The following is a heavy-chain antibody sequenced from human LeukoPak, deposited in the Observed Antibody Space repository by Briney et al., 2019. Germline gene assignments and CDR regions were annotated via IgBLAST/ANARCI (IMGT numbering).Heavy chain of an antibody. CDR2: IYYSGST. D-gene: IGHD5-12*01. J-gene: IGHJ4*02. Sequence: PSETLSLTCTVSGGSIRSYYWSWIRQPPGKGLEWIGYIYYSGSTNYNPSLKGRVTISVDTSKKQFSLNLSSVTAADTAVYYCARHGSAVATTWFDYWGQGTLVTVSS. CDR1: GGSIRSYY. V-gene: IGHV4-59*08. CDR3: ARHGSAVATTWFDY.